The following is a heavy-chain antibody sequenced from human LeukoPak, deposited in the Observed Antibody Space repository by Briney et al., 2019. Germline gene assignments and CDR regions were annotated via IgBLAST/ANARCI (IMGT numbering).Heavy chain of an antibody. D-gene: IGHD6-13*01. CDR3: AREMDLPIAAAGFSLDY. CDR2: ITSSGSTM. Sequence: GGSLRLSCVASGFTLSNYEMNWVRQAPGKGLEWVSYITSSGSTMYYADSVKGRFTISRDNAKNSLYLQMNSLRAEDTAVYYYAREMDLPIAAAGFSLDYWGQGTLVTVSS. CDR1: GFTLSNYE. V-gene: IGHV3-48*03. J-gene: IGHJ4*02.